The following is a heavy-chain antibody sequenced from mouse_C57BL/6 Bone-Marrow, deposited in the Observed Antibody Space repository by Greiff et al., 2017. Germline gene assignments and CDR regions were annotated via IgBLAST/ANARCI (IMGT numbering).Heavy chain of an antibody. Sequence: QVQLQQPGAELVMPGASVKLSCKASGYTFTSYWMHWVKQRPGQGLEWIGEIDPSDSYTNYNQKFKGKSTLTVDKSSSTAYMQLSSLTSEDSAVYYCARSSNYGSSYQFAYWGQGTLVTGSA. CDR2: IDPSDSYT. CDR3: ARSSNYGSSYQFAY. V-gene: IGHV1-69*01. D-gene: IGHD1-1*01. J-gene: IGHJ3*01. CDR1: GYTFTSYW.